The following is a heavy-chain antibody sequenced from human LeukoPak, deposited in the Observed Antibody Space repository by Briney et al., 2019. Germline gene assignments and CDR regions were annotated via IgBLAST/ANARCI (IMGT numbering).Heavy chain of an antibody. CDR1: GFNFKSYG. CDR3: ARDIRSSYFDC. J-gene: IGHJ4*02. CDR2: IWYDGSKQ. V-gene: IGHV3-33*01. D-gene: IGHD6-19*01. Sequence: PGRSLRVSCAASGFNFKSYGMHWVRQAPDKGLEWAAVIWYDGSKQYYADSVKGRFTISRDNSKNMLYLQINSLRVEDTAVYYCARDIRSSYFDCWGQGTLVTVSS.